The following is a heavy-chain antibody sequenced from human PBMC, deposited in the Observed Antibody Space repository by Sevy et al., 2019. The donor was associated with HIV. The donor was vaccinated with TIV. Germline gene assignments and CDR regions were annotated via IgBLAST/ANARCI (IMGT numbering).Heavy chain of an antibody. Sequence: GGSLRLSCAASGFTFSDHYVDWVRQAPGKGLEWVGRIRNRPNTYTTEYAASVEGRFTISRDDSKNSLYLQMYSLKTEDSTVYYCVRGPNCGVGGCQQISPYCLDVWGKGATVTVSS. CDR1: GFTFSDHY. V-gene: IGHV3-72*01. CDR2: IRNRPNTYTT. D-gene: IGHD2-21*01. CDR3: VRGPNCGVGGCQQISPYCLDV. J-gene: IGHJ6*03.